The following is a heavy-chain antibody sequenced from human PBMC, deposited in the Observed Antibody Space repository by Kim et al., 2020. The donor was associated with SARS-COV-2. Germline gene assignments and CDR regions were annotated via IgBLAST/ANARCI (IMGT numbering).Heavy chain of an antibody. V-gene: IGHV3-21*01. Sequence: GGSLRLSCAASGFTFSSHAMNWVRQAPGKGLEWVSAITGSGSHTYYADSVKGRFTISRDNAKNSLNMQMNSLRAEDTAVYYCARIGSSWSPYDSWGQGTLVTVSS. CDR3: ARIGSSWSPYDS. CDR2: ITGSGSHT. J-gene: IGHJ4*02. D-gene: IGHD6-13*01. CDR1: GFTFSSHA.